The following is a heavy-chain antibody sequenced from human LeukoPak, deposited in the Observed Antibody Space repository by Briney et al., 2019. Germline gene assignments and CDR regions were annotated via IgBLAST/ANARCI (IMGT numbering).Heavy chain of an antibody. D-gene: IGHD2-2*01. Sequence: GASVKVSCKASGYTFTSYGISWVRQAPGQGLEWMGWISAYNGNTNYAQKLQGRVTMTTDTSTSTAYMELRSLRSDDTAVYYCARDGGTCSSTSCDLEYFDYWGQGTLVTVSS. J-gene: IGHJ4*02. CDR2: ISAYNGNT. CDR3: ARDGGTCSSTSCDLEYFDY. CDR1: GYTFTSYG. V-gene: IGHV1-18*01.